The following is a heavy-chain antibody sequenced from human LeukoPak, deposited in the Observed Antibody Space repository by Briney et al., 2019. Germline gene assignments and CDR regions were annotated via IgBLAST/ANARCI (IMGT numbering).Heavy chain of an antibody. CDR2: VRTSGDT. Sequence: GGSLRLSCAASGFIFSSYAISWVRQAPGKGLEWVSGVRTSGDTFYADSVKGRFTISRDISKNTVYLQMNSLRAEDSAVYHCATLSYDVWTGINWFDPWGQGTLVTVSS. CDR1: GFIFSSYA. J-gene: IGHJ5*02. V-gene: IGHV3-23*01. CDR3: ATLSYDVWTGINWFDP. D-gene: IGHD3-3*01.